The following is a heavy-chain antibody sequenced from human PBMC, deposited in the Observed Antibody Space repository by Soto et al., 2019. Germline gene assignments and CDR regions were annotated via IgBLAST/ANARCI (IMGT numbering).Heavy chain of an antibody. J-gene: IGHJ1*01. CDR3: ARDQGNGQQLVHFKH. CDR2: ISAYNGNT. CDR1: GYTFTSYG. D-gene: IGHD6-13*01. Sequence: ASVKVSCKASGYTFTSYGISWVRQAPGQGLEWMGWISAYNGNTNYAQKLQGRVTMTTDTSTSTAYMELRSLRSDDTAVYYCARDQGNGQQLVHFKHWGQGTLVTVSS. V-gene: IGHV1-18*01.